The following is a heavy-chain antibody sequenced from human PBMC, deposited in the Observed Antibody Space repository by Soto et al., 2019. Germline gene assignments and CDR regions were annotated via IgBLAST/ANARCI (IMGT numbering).Heavy chain of an antibody. CDR2: IYYSGST. D-gene: IGHD4-17*01. Sequence: QVQLQESGPGLVKPSQTLSLTCTVSGGSISSGGYYWSWIRQHPGKGLEWIGYIYYSGSTDYNPSLKIRVTISVDTSKNQFSLKLSSVTAADTAVYYCARVTTVTLNAFDIWVQGTMVTVSS. V-gene: IGHV4-31*03. CDR1: GGSISSGGYY. CDR3: ARVTTVTLNAFDI. J-gene: IGHJ3*02.